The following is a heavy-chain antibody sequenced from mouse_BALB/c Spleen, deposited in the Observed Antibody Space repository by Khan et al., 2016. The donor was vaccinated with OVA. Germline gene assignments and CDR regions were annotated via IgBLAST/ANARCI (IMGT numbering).Heavy chain of an antibody. V-gene: IGHV5-6-5*01. Sequence: EVELVESGGDLVKPGGSLKLSCAVSGFTFSSYVMSWVRQTPEKRLEWVASISSGGTTAYPDNVKGRFTISRDNARNIMYLQMSSLRSEDTAFYYCAREAYRYDEYYFDYWRQGTTLTVSS. CDR3: AREAYRYDEYYFDY. D-gene: IGHD2-14*01. J-gene: IGHJ2*01. CDR2: ISSGGTT. CDR1: GFTFSSYV.